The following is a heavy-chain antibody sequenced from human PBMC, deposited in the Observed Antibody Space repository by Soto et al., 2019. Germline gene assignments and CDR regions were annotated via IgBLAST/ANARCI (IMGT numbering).Heavy chain of an antibody. CDR2: IYYSGST. CDR3: ARYPGRDWFAP. Sequence: SETLSHTCIVSGGSISSYYWSWIRQPPGKGLEWIGNIYYSGSTNYNPSLKSRVTISLDTSKNQFSLILSAVTAADTAVYYCARYPGRDWFAPGGQGTLVTVS. CDR1: GGSISSYY. J-gene: IGHJ5*02. V-gene: IGHV4-59*12. D-gene: IGHD3-10*01.